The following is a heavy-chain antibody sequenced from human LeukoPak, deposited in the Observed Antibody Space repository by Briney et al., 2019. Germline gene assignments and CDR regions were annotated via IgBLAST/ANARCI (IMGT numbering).Heavy chain of an antibody. V-gene: IGHV4-59*01. CDR1: GGSISSYY. CDR3: ARGSDRGSLGFDI. J-gene: IGHJ3*02. D-gene: IGHD3-10*01. Sequence: SETLSLTCTVSGGSISSYYWSWIRQPPGKRLEWIGYIYYSGSTNYNPSLKSRVTISVDTSKNQFSLKLSSVTAADTAVYYCARGSDRGSLGFDIWGQGTMVTVSS. CDR2: IYYSGST.